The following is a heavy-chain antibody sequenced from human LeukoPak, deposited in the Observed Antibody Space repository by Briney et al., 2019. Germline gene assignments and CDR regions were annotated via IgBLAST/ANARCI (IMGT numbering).Heavy chain of an antibody. J-gene: IGHJ5*02. D-gene: IGHD3-16*01. Sequence: PSETLSLTCVVSGASISSGSYSWRWIRQPPGKGLEWIGCIYHSGGTHYNPSLKSRVTMSVDMSKNQISLNLNSVTAADTAVYYCARDIWGSSTWGPGTLVTVSS. CDR1: GASISSGSYS. CDR2: IYHSGGT. V-gene: IGHV4-30-2*01. CDR3: ARDIWGSST.